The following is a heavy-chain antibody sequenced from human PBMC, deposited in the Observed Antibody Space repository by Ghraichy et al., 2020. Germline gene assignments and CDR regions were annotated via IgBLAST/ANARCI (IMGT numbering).Heavy chain of an antibody. J-gene: IGHJ6*02. CDR3: ASFYYDSRDIYYYGMDV. CDR1: GFTFSSFS. V-gene: IGHV3-21*01. Sequence: GVLRLSCAASGFTFSSFSMNWVRQAPGKGLEWVSSISSSSSYIYYADSLKGRFTISRDNAKNSLYLQMNSLRAEDTAIYYCASFYYDSRDIYYYGMDVWGQGTTVTVSS. D-gene: IGHD3-22*01. CDR2: ISSSSSYI.